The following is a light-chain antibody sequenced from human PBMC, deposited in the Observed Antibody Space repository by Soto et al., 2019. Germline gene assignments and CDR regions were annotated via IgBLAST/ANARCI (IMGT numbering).Light chain of an antibody. V-gene: IGLV2-14*03. Sequence: QSVLTQPASVSGSPGQSITISCTGTSSDVGAYKYVSWFQQHPGKAPKLMIYEVTNRPSGVSNRLSGSKSGNTASLTISGLQPEDEADYYCSSYSTSSTHGFGTGTKVTAL. J-gene: IGLJ1*01. CDR1: SSDVGAYKY. CDR2: EVT. CDR3: SSYSTSSTHG.